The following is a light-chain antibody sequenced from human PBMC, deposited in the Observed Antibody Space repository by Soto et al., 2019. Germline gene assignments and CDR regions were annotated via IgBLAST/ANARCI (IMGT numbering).Light chain of an antibody. Sequence: QSVLTQPPSASGTPGQKVTISCSGSSSNIGPNAVNWYQQLPGTAPKLLLYNNNQRPSGVSDRSSGSKSGTSASLAISGLQSDDEADYHCAAWDDSLNGLVFGTGTKLTVL. J-gene: IGLJ1*01. CDR3: AAWDDSLNGLV. V-gene: IGLV1-44*01. CDR1: SSNIGPNA. CDR2: NNN.